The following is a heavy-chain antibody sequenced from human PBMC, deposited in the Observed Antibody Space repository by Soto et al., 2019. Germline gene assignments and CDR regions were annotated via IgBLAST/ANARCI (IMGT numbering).Heavy chain of an antibody. CDR1: GYTLTTYG. J-gene: IGHJ5*02. D-gene: IGHD1-26*01. CDR2: VSPYDGDT. CDR3: ARDHGGSYQADSFDP. Sequence: QVQLVQSGVEVKKPGASVKVSCKASGYTLTTYGISWVRQAPGQGLEWVGWVSPYDGDTNYADALQGRVTMTTDTSTTTAYMELRSLRSDDTAMYYCARDHGGSYQADSFDPWGQGTLVIVSS. V-gene: IGHV1-18*01.